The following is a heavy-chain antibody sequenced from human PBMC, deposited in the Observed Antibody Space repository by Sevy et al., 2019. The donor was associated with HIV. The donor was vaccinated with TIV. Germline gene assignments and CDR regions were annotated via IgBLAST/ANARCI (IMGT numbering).Heavy chain of an antibody. J-gene: IGHJ6*02. V-gene: IGHV3-9*01. CDR3: AKDHDSGVIIPAYMAFYGLDV. D-gene: IGHD3-22*01. CDR2: IRWDIGDI. CDR1: GFTFDDYG. Sequence: GGSLRLSCAASGFTFDDYGMHWIRQTPGKGLEWVSGIRWDIGDIHYAASVKGRFTISRDNAKNSLYLQMNSLRAEDTALYYCAKDHDSGVIIPAYMAFYGLDVWGQGTMVTVSS.